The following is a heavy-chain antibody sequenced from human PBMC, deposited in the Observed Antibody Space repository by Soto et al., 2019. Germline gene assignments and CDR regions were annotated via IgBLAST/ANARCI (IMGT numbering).Heavy chain of an antibody. Sequence: GGSLRLSCAASGFTFSSYGMHWVRQAPGKGLEWVAVISYDGSNKYYADSVKGRFTISRDNSKNTLYLQMNSLRADDTAVYYCAKDRLVPAAQVADYYGMDVWCQGTTVTVSS. CDR1: GFTFSSYG. CDR3: AKDRLVPAAQVADYYGMDV. J-gene: IGHJ6*02. CDR2: ISYDGSNK. D-gene: IGHD2-2*01. V-gene: IGHV3-30*18.